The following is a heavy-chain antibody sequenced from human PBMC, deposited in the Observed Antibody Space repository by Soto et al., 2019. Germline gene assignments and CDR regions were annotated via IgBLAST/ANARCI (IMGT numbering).Heavy chain of an antibody. J-gene: IGHJ4*02. CDR1: GGSISSSSYY. CDR2: IYYSGST. D-gene: IGHD6-13*01. CDR3: AGEQQLVRGFDY. Sequence: QLQLQESGPGLVKPSETLSLTCTVSGGSISSSSYYWGWIRQPPGKGLEWIGSIYYSGSTYYNPSLKSRVAISGDTSKNQFALKLSSVTAADTAVYYCAGEQQLVRGFDYWGQGTLVTVSS. V-gene: IGHV4-39*01.